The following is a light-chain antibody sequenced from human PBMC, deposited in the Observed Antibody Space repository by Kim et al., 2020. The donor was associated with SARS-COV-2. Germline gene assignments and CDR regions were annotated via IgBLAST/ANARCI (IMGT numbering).Light chain of an antibody. CDR3: QQYNNYPYP. V-gene: IGKV1-5*03. CDR2: KAS. Sequence: DIQMTQSPSILSAFVGDRVTITCRASQSITRSLAWFHQKPGNPPKLLIYKASSLESGVPSRFSGSGSGTEFTLTISSLQPDDFATYYCQQYNNYPYPFGQGTKLEI. CDR1: QSITRS. J-gene: IGKJ2*01.